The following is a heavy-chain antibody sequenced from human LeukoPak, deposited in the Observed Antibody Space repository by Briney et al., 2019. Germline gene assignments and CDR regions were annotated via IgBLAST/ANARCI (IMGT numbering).Heavy chain of an antibody. CDR1: GLTFSNYG. V-gene: IGHV3-30*02. Sequence: GGSLRLSCAASGLTFSNYGMHWVRQAPGKGLEWVTFIQYDGSDKKYVHSVKGRFTISRDNSKNTLYLQMNSLRAEDTAVYYCAKVFSAYSSGWYEYYDYWGQGTLVTVSS. J-gene: IGHJ4*02. CDR3: AKVFSAYSSGWYEYYDY. CDR2: IQYDGSDK. D-gene: IGHD6-19*01.